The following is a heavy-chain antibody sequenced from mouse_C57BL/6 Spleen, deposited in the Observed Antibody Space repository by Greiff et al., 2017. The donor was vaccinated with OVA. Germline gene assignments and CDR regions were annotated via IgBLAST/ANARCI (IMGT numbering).Heavy chain of an antibody. V-gene: IGHV1-59*01. CDR3: ARSAVVTGDYAMDY. D-gene: IGHD1-1*01. Sequence: QVQLQQPGAELVRPGTSVKLSCKASGYTFTSYWMHWVKQRPGQGLEWIGVIDPSDSYTNYNQKFKGKATLTVDTSSSPAYMQLSSLTSEDSAVYYCARSAVVTGDYAMDYWGQGTSVTVSS. J-gene: IGHJ4*01. CDR2: IDPSDSYT. CDR1: GYTFTSYW.